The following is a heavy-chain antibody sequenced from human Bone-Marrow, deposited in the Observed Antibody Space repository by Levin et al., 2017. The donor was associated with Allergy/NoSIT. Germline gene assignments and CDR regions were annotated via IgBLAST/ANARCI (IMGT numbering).Heavy chain of an antibody. CDR3: ARYLIAVVNAYFDY. V-gene: IGHV3-23*01. D-gene: IGHD6-19*01. CDR2: ISGSGDTT. CDR1: GFTSTTYA. J-gene: IGHJ4*02. Sequence: PGGSLRLSCAASGFTSTTYAMSWVRQAPGKGLEWVSGISGSGDTTYYADSVKGRFTISRDNSKNTLFLQMNSLRAEDTAEYFCARYLIAVVNAYFDYWGQGALVTVSS.